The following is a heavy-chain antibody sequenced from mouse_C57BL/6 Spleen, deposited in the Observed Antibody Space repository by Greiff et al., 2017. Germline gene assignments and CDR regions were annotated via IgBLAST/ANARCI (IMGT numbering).Heavy chain of an antibody. CDR3: ARQYYGSRGYFDV. Sequence: VQLQQSGPELVKPGDSVKISCKASGYSFTGYFMNWVMQSHGKSLEWIGRINPYNGDTFYNQKFKGKATLTVDKSSSTAHMELRSLTSEDAAVYYCARQYYGSRGYFDVWGTGTTVTVSS. CDR1: GYSFTGYF. J-gene: IGHJ1*03. CDR2: INPYNGDT. V-gene: IGHV1-20*01. D-gene: IGHD1-1*01.